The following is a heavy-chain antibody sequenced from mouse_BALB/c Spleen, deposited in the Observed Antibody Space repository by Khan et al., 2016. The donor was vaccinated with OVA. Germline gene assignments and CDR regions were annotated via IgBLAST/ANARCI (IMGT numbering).Heavy chain of an antibody. CDR1: GFTFSNYW. CDR3: SRGYDWYFDV. D-gene: IGHD2-2*01. CDR2: IRLKSNIYAT. Sequence: EVKLEVSGGGLVQPGGSMKLSCVASGFTFSNYWMNWVRQSPEKGLEWVAEIRLKSNIYATHYAESVKGRFTISRDDSKSSVYLQMNNLRAEDTGMYYWSRGYDWYFDVWGAGTTVTVSS. J-gene: IGHJ1*01. V-gene: IGHV6-6*02.